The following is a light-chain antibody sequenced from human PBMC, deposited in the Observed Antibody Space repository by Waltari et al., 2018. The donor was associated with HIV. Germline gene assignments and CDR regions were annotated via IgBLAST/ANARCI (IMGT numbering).Light chain of an antibody. CDR3: SSYTSSSTFGV. CDR2: DVS. CDR1: SSDVGAYDY. J-gene: IGLJ1*01. Sequence: QSALTQPASVSGSPGQSITISCTGTSSDVGAYDYVSWYQHHPGKAPKLMIYDVSKRPSGVSYRFSGSKSGNTASLTISGLQAEDEADYYCSSYTSSSTFGVFGTGTKVTVL. V-gene: IGLV2-14*03.